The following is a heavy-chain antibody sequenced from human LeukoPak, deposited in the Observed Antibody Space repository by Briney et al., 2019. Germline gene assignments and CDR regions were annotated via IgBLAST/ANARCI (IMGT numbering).Heavy chain of an antibody. D-gene: IGHD1-26*01. CDR2: VNHSGST. CDR1: GGSFSGYY. J-gene: IGHJ6*03. V-gene: IGHV4-34*01. CDR3: ARGGGAYYYYYYMDV. Sequence: PSETLSLTCAVYGGSFSGYYWSWIRQPPGKGLEWIGEVNHSGSTNYNPSLKSRVTMSVDTSKNQFSLKLSSVTAADTAVYYCARGGGAYYYYYYMDVWRKGTTVTISS.